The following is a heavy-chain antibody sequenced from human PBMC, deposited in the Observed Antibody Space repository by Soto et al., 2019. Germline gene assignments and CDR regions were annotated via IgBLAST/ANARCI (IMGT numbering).Heavy chain of an antibody. D-gene: IGHD3-16*01. CDR1: GYDFTFYW. Sequence: PGESLKISCEASGYDFTFYWIGWVRQLPGKGLEWMGIIYPDDSDTGYSPSFQGQVTISADKSITTAFLQWSSLEASDTGMYYCARHQGEQSAFGIWGQGKMVT. J-gene: IGHJ3*02. CDR2: IYPDDSDT. V-gene: IGHV5-51*01. CDR3: ARHQGEQSAFGI.